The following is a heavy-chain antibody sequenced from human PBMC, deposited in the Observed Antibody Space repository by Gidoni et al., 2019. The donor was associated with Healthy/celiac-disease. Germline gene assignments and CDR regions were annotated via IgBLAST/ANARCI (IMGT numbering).Heavy chain of an antibody. CDR3: ARDYYDSSGYYTFDY. CDR2: ISYDGSNT. V-gene: IGHV3-30-3*01. J-gene: IGHJ4*02. CDR1: GCPFSSYA. Sequence: QVQLVESGGGVVQPGRSLRLSCAASGCPFSSYAMHWVRQAPGKGLEWVAVISYDGSNTYYADSVKGRFTISRDNSKNTLYLQMNSLRAEDTAVYYCARDYYDSSGYYTFDYWGQGTLVTVSS. D-gene: IGHD3-22*01.